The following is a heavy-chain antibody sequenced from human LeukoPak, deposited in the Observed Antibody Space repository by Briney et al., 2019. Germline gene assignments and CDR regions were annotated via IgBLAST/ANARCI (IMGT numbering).Heavy chain of an antibody. CDR1: AFTLSIYT. V-gene: IGHV3-48*02. D-gene: IGHD5-18*01. J-gene: IGHJ4*02. CDR3: ARMIDYNDGYAFDY. CDR2: MSTSGSI. Sequence: GGSLRLSCAAFAFTLSIYTMSWVRQAPGKGLEWVSYMSTSGSISYADSVKGRFTISRDNAKNSLYLQMNSLRDEDTAVYYCARMIDYNDGYAFDYWGQGTLVTVSS.